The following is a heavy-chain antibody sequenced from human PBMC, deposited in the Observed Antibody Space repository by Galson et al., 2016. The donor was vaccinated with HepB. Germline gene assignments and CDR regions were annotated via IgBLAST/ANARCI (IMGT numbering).Heavy chain of an antibody. CDR2: VYSNGHT. Sequence: SETLSLTCAVSSVYISSYYWSWIRQPPGKGLAWIGCVYSNGHTNYNSSLKSRVTISVDPSPNHFSLNLTSVTAADTAVYYCARERGYLVSDLWGRGTLVTVSS. CDR3: ARERGYLVSDL. D-gene: IGHD5-18*01. V-gene: IGHV4-59*01. CDR1: SVYISSYY. J-gene: IGHJ2*01.